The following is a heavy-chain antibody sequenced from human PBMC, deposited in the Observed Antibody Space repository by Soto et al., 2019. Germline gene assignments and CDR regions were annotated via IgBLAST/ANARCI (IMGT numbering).Heavy chain of an antibody. D-gene: IGHD6-13*01. J-gene: IGHJ5*02. V-gene: IGHV1-2*02. CDR1: GFTLTDYY. CDR3: ARSGRQLVASSWHDP. CDR2: INLKSGGT. Sequence: ASVKVSCKASGFTLTDYYIHWVRQAPGQGLEWMGWINLKSGGTNYAQKFQDRVTMTRDTSISTAYMDLSNLRSDDTALYYCARSGRQLVASSWHDPWGQGTLVTVSS.